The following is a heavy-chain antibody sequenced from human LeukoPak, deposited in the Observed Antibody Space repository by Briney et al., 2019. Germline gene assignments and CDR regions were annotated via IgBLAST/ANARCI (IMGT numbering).Heavy chain of an antibody. Sequence: PGGSLRLSCAASGFTFSNYNFYWVRQAPGKGLEWVSSISSTSSYIYYADSMKGRFTISRDNAKNSLYLQMNSLRAEDTAVYYCATRPSSDYYLAVFDYWGQGTVVAVSS. D-gene: IGHD3-22*01. J-gene: IGHJ4*02. CDR1: GFTFSNYN. CDR2: ISSTSSYI. CDR3: ATRPSSDYYLAVFDY. V-gene: IGHV3-21*01.